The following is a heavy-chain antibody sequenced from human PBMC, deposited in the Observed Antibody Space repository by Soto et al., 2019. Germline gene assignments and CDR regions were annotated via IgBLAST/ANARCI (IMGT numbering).Heavy chain of an antibody. CDR1: GYAFTTYG. Sequence: QVHLVQSEAEVKKPGASVKVSCKGSGYAFTTYGITWVRQAPGQGLEWMGWISAHNGNTNYAQKLQARVTVTRDTSTSTAYMELRSLRSDDTAVYYCARGRYGDYWGQGALVTVSS. J-gene: IGHJ4*02. V-gene: IGHV1-18*01. D-gene: IGHD1-1*01. CDR3: ARGRYGDY. CDR2: ISAHNGNT.